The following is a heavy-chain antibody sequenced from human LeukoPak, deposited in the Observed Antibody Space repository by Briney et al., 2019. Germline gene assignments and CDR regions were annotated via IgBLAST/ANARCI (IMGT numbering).Heavy chain of an antibody. D-gene: IGHD3-10*01. V-gene: IGHV4-34*01. Sequence: SETLSLTCTVYGGSFSGYYWSWIRQPPGKGLEWIGEINQSGSTNYNPSLKSRVTISADTPKNQFSLKLNSMTAADTAVYYCASLYGSGSYYRHWGQGTLVTVSS. CDR3: ASLYGSGSYYRH. CDR1: GGSFSGYY. J-gene: IGHJ4*02. CDR2: INQSGST.